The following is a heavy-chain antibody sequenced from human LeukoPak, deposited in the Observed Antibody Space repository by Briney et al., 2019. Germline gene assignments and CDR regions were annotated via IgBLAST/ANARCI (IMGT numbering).Heavy chain of an antibody. V-gene: IGHV1-2*02. Sequence: ASVKVSCKTSGYTFTGYYMHWVRQAPGQGLEWMGWINPNTGGTNYAQKFQGRVTMTSDTSISTAYVELSSLRSDDTAVYYCARAPMIVVVFPPRLDYWGQGTLVTVSS. CDR3: ARAPMIVVVFPPRLDY. D-gene: IGHD3-22*01. CDR1: GYTFTGYY. J-gene: IGHJ4*02. CDR2: INPNTGGT.